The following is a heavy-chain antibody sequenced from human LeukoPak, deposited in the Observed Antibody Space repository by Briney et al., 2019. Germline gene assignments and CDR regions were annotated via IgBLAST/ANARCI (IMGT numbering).Heavy chain of an antibody. Sequence: GGSLRLSCAASGFTFSSYSMNWVRQAPGKGLEWVASIKQDGSQKYYVDSVKGRFTISRDNAKNSLYLQMNSLRAEDTAVYYCARDGSGTGWYAGDYWGQGTLVTVSS. CDR3: ARDGSGTGWYAGDY. D-gene: IGHD6-19*01. CDR2: IKQDGSQK. V-gene: IGHV3-7*03. J-gene: IGHJ4*02. CDR1: GFTFSSYS.